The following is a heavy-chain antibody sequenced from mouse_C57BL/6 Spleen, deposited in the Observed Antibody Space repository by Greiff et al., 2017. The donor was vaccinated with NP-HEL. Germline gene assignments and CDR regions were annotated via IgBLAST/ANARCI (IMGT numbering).Heavy chain of an antibody. CDR3: TRDSNYGYYFDY. D-gene: IGHD2-5*01. V-gene: IGHV5-9-1*02. CDR2: ISSGGDYI. CDR1: GFTFSSYA. Sequence: EVKLVESGEGLVKPGGSLKLSCAASGFTFSSYAMSWVRQTPEKRLEWVAYISSGGDYIYYADTVKGRFTISRDNARNTLYLQMSSLKSEDTAMYYCTRDSNYGYYFDYWGQGTTLTVSS. J-gene: IGHJ2*01.